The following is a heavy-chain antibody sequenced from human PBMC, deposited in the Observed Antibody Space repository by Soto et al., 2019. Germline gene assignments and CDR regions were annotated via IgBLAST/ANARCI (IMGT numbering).Heavy chain of an antibody. Sequence: EVQLVESGGGLVQPGESLRLSCVASGFTFSYYWMHWVRQGPGKGLVWVSRIHSDGSSTTYADSVKGRFTISRDNAKKTRYLQKNSLIAEDADVYYCARGDRGAFDIWGQGTVVTVSS. CDR1: GFTFSYYW. CDR3: ARGDRGAFDI. D-gene: IGHD1-26*01. CDR2: IHSDGSST. V-gene: IGHV3-74*01. J-gene: IGHJ3*02.